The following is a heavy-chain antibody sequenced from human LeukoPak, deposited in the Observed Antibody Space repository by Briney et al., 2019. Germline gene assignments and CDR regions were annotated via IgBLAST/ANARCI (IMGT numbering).Heavy chain of an antibody. CDR1: GGSISSYY. D-gene: IGHD1-26*01. J-gene: IGHJ3*02. CDR2: IYYSGST. CDR3: ARTSGSYYEEGPLATPNDAFDI. Sequence: DPSETLSLTCTVSGGSISSYYWSWIRQPPGKGLEWIGYIYYSGSTNYNPSLKSRVTISVDTSKNQFSLKLSSVTAADTAVYYCARTSGSYYEEGPLATPNDAFDIWGQGTMVTVSS. V-gene: IGHV4-59*01.